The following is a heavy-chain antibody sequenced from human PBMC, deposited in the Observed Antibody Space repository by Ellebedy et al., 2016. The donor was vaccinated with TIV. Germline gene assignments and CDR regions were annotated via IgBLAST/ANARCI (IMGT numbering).Heavy chain of an antibody. Sequence: GESLKISXAASGFTFSSYGMHWVRQAPGKGLEWVAVIWYDGSNKYYADSVKGRFTISRDNSKNTLYLQMNSLRAEDTAVYYCAKDREAVAGSCLDYWGQGTLVTVSS. CDR3: AKDREAVAGSCLDY. CDR1: GFTFSSYG. V-gene: IGHV3-30*02. D-gene: IGHD6-19*01. J-gene: IGHJ4*02. CDR2: IWYDGSNK.